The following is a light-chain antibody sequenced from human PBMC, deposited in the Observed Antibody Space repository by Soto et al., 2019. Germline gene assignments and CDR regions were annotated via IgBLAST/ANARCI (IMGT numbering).Light chain of an antibody. J-gene: IGLJ2*01. Sequence: QSVLTQAPSGSGAPGQRVTISCTGSSSNIGAGYDVHWYQQLPGTAPKLLIYGNSNRPSGVPDRFSGSKSGTSASLAITGLQAEDEADYYCQSYDSSHVVFGGGTKLTVL. CDR1: SSNIGAGYD. CDR3: QSYDSSHVV. V-gene: IGLV1-40*01. CDR2: GNS.